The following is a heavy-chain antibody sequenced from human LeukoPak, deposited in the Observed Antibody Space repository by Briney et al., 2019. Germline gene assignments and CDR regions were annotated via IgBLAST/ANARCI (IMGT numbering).Heavy chain of an antibody. D-gene: IGHD2-2*01. Sequence: GGSLRLSCAASGFTFTNYWMNWLRQAPGKGLEWISYINSNSDTVHYSNSVEGRFTISRDNAKNSLYLQMNSLRAEDTAMYYCARDTRGESDYWGHGTLVTVSS. V-gene: IGHV3-48*04. CDR3: ARDTRGESDY. J-gene: IGHJ4*01. CDR1: GFTFTNYW. CDR2: INSNSDTV.